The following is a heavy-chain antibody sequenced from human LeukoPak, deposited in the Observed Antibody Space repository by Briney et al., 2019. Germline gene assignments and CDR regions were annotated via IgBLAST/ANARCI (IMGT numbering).Heavy chain of an antibody. CDR3: AKDDEVGVLRYFDWLLNY. D-gene: IGHD3-9*01. CDR1: GFTFSSYG. J-gene: IGHJ4*02. CDR2: ISYDGSNK. V-gene: IGHV3-30*18. Sequence: GGSLRLSCAASGFTFSSYGMHWVRQAPGKGLEWVAVISYDGSNKYYADSVKGRFTISRDNSKNTLYLQMNSLRAEDTAVYYCAKDDEVGVLRYFDWLLNYWGQGTLVTVSS.